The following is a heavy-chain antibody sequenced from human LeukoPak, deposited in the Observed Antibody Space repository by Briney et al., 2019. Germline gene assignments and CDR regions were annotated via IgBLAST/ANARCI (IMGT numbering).Heavy chain of an antibody. CDR3: ATDSAGYSSAPYGMDV. V-gene: IGHV3-66*01. Sequence: PGGSLRLSCAASGFTVSSNYMSWVRQAPGKGLEWVSVIYSGGSTYYADSVKGRLTISRDNSKNTLYLQMNSLRAEDTAVYYCATDSAGYSSAPYGMDVWGQGTTVTVSS. J-gene: IGHJ6*02. D-gene: IGHD6-19*01. CDR2: IYSGGST. CDR1: GFTVSSNY.